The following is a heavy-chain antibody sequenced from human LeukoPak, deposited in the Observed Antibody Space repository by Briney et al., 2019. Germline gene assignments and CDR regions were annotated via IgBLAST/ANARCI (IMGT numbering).Heavy chain of an antibody. CDR3: VASSGTRYYYYGMDV. CDR2: ISSNGGST. CDR1: GFTFSSYA. Sequence: GGSLRLSCSTSGFTFSSYAMHWVRQAPGKGLEYVSAISSNGGSTYYADSVKGRFTISRDNSKNTLYLQMSSLRAEDTAVYYCVASSGTRYYYYGMDVWGQGTTVTVSS. V-gene: IGHV3-64D*06. D-gene: IGHD1-1*01. J-gene: IGHJ6*02.